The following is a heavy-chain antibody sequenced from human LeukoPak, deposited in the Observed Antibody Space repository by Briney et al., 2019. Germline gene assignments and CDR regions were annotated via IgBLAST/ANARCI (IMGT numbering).Heavy chain of an antibody. D-gene: IGHD6-13*01. CDR1: GFTFSSYE. CDR2: ISSSGSTI. CDR3: ARDPRGSWIVDY. J-gene: IGHJ4*02. Sequence: GGSLRLSCVASGFTFSSYEMNWVRQAPGKGLEWVSYISSSGSTIYYADSVKGRFTISRDNAKNSLYLQMNSLRAEDTAVYYCARDPRGSWIVDYWGQGTLVTVSS. V-gene: IGHV3-48*03.